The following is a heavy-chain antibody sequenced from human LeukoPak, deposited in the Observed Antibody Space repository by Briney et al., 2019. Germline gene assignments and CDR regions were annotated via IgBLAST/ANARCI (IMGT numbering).Heavy chain of an antibody. CDR2: IYSGGST. J-gene: IGHJ4*02. CDR3: ALNYYDSSGPYFDY. Sequence: PGGSLRLSCAASGFTVSSNYMSWVRQAPGKGLEWVSVIYSGGSTYYADSVKGRFTISRDNSKNTLYLQMNSLRAEDTAVYYCALNYYDSSGPYFDYWGQGTLVTVSS. CDR1: GFTVSSNY. D-gene: IGHD3-22*01. V-gene: IGHV3-53*01.